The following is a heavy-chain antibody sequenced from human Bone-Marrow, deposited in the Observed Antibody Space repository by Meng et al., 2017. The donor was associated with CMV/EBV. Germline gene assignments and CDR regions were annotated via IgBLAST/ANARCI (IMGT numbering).Heavy chain of an antibody. Sequence: GSLRLSCTVSGGSISSYYWSWIRQPPGKGLEWIGYIYYSGSTNYNPSLKSRVTISVDTSKNQFSLKLSSVTAADTAVYYCARVNWNEGTLPFDPWGQGTLVTLSS. J-gene: IGHJ5*02. D-gene: IGHD1-1*01. CDR2: IYYSGST. V-gene: IGHV4-59*01. CDR1: GGSISSYY. CDR3: ARVNWNEGTLPFDP.